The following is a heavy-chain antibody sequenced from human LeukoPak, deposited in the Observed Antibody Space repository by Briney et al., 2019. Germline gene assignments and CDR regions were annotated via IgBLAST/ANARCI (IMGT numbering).Heavy chain of an antibody. Sequence: PSETLSLTCTVSGDFISGSYWSWIRQPAGKGLEWIGRVYTTGTANYSPSLTSRVTMSVDTSKKQLSLKLNSVTAADTAVYYCATVGGEGGFLHYWGQGIPVAVSS. CDR2: VYTTGTA. CDR1: GDFISGSY. J-gene: IGHJ4*02. CDR3: ATVGGEGGFLHY. D-gene: IGHD7-27*01. V-gene: IGHV4-4*07.